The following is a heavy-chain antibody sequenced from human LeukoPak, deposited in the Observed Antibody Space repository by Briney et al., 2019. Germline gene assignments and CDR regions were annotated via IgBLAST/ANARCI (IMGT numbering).Heavy chain of an antibody. CDR1: GDSISDDY. J-gene: IGHJ4*02. CDR3: ARGGTYGSGRNQRPTLDY. Sequence: SETLSLTCTVSGDSISDDYWSWIRQAAGKELEWIGRIYTRGSTNYNPSLKSRVTISLNKSKKQFSLNLKSVTAADTAVYYCARGGTYGSGRNQRPTLDYWGQGTLVPVSS. V-gene: IGHV4-4*07. D-gene: IGHD3-10*01. CDR2: IYTRGST.